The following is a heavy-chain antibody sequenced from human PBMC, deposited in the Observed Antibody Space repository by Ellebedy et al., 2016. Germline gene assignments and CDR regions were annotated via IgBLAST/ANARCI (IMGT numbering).Heavy chain of an antibody. CDR2: IDHTGIA. Sequence: SETLSLTCPLSIYTISSGSYWGWIRQPPGKGLEWIGTIDHTGIASYIPSLNSRVSISVDTSKNQCSLKLKSVTAADAAVYWCVRVLPTGVGGRGYFDYWGQGALVIVSS. V-gene: IGHV4-38-2*01. J-gene: IGHJ4*02. CDR3: VRVLPTGVGGRGYFDY. CDR1: IYTISSGSY. D-gene: IGHD7-27*01.